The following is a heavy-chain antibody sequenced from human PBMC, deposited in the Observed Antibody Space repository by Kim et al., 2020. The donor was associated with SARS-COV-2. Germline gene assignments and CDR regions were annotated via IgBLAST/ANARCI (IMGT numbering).Heavy chain of an antibody. CDR2: IIPIFGTA. V-gene: IGHV1-69*13. CDR1: GGTFSSYA. Sequence: SVKVSCKASGGTFSSYAISWVRQAPGQGLEWMGGIIPIFGTANYAQKFQGRVTITADESTSTAYMELSSLRSEDTAVYYCARGTSVLPEIHYYYYYGMDVWGQGTTVTVSS. CDR3: ARGTSVLPEIHYYYYYGMDV. J-gene: IGHJ6*02. D-gene: IGHD2-15*01.